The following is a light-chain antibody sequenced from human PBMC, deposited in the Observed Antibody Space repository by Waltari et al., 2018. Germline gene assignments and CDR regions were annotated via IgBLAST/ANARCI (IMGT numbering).Light chain of an antibody. CDR3: QQYYESPYT. J-gene: IGKJ2*01. CDR2: GAS. V-gene: IGKV4-1*01. Sequence: DLVMTQSPDSLAVSLGESASINCKSSQSVLYCSNNHNYLAWYQQTPGPPPQLRIYGASTRESGVPDRFGGSGSGTHFTLAISSLQAEDVAVYYCQQYYESPYTFGQGTKLEIK. CDR1: QSVLYCSNNHNY.